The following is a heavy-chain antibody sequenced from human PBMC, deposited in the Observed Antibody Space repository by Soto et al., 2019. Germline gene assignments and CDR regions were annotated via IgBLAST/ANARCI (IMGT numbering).Heavy chain of an antibody. CDR2: ISAYNGNT. V-gene: IGHV1-18*01. D-gene: IGHD3-10*01. CDR1: GYTFTSYG. J-gene: IGHJ4*02. CDR3: ARARATMVRGATTTDY. Sequence: QVQLVQSGAEVKKPGASVKVSCKASGYTFTSYGISWVRQAPGQGLEWMGWISAYNGNTNYAQKLQGRVTMTTDTSTSTAYMERRSLRSDDTAVYYCARARATMVRGATTTDYWGQGTLVTVSS.